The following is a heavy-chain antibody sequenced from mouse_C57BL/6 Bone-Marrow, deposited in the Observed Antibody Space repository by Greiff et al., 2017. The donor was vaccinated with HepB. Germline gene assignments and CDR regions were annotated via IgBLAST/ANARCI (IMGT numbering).Heavy chain of an antibody. J-gene: IGHJ1*03. CDR2: IDPSDSYT. D-gene: IGHD1-1*01. CDR3: ATLYYYGSSYYFDV. Sequence: VQLQQPGAELVRPGTSVKLSCKASGYTFTSYWMHWVKQRPGQGLEWIGVIDPSDSYTNYNQKFKGKATLTVDTSSSTAYMQLSSLTSEDSAVYYCATLYYYGSSYYFDVWGTGTTVTVSS. V-gene: IGHV1-59*01. CDR1: GYTFTSYW.